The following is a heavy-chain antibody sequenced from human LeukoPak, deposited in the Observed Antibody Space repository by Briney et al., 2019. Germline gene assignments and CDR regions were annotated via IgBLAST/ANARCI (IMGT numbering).Heavy chain of an antibody. CDR3: ARVGSDYDLFDY. D-gene: IGHD5-12*01. V-gene: IGHV4-38-2*01. J-gene: IGHJ4*02. CDR1: GYSISSGYY. CDR2: IYHSGST. Sequence: SETLSLTCAVSGYSISSGYYWGWIRQPPGKGLEWIGSIYHSGSTYYNPSLKSRVTISVDTSKNQFSLKLSSVTAADTAVYYCARVGSDYDLFDYWGQGTLVTVSS.